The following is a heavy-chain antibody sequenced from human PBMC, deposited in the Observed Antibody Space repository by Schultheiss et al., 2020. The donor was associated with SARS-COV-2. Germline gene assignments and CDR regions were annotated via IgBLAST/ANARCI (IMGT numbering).Heavy chain of an antibody. CDR1: GYTFTSYG. CDR3: ARVVPAAIGWFDP. Sequence: ASVKVSCKASGYTFTSYGISWVRQAPGQGLEWMGWISAYNGNTNYAQKFQGRVTMTRDTSISTAYMELSRLRSDDTAVYYCARVVPAAIGWFDPWGQGTLVTVSS. V-gene: IGHV1-18*01. J-gene: IGHJ5*02. D-gene: IGHD2-2*01. CDR2: ISAYNGNT.